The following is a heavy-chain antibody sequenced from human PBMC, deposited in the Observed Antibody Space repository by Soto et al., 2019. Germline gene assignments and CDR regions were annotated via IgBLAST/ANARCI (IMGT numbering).Heavy chain of an antibody. J-gene: IGHJ5*02. CDR3: ARGYHYDDAGYYRGFDN. CDR1: GFSFTDFF. V-gene: IGHV1-2*02. D-gene: IGHD3-9*01. Sequence: ASVKVSCKASGFSFTDFFIHWVRQAPGQGLQWMGWINPKSGGTNYAQKFQGRVTMTRDKSNNTAYMELRRLTSDDTAIYYCARGYHYDDAGYYRGFDNWGLGTVVTVSS. CDR2: INPKSGGT.